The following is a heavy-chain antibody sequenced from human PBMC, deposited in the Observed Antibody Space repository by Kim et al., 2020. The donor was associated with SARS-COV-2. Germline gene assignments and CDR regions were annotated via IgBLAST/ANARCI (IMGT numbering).Heavy chain of an antibody. V-gene: IGHV7-4-1*02. J-gene: IGHJ4*02. Sequence: ASVKVSCKASGYTFTSYAMNWVRQAPGQGLEWMGWINTNTGNPTYAQGFTGRFVFSLDTSVSTAYLQISSLKAEDTAVYYCASGYCTNGVYYTAPLDYWGQGTLVTVSS. CDR3: ASGYCTNGVYYTAPLDY. D-gene: IGHD2-8*01. CDR2: INTNTGNP. CDR1: GYTFTSYA.